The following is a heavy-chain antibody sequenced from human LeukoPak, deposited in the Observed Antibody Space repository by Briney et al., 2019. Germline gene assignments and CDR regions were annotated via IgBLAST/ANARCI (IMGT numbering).Heavy chain of an antibody. Sequence: GGSLRLSCAASGFTFSSYAMHWVRQAPGKGLEWVAVISYDGSNKYYADSVKGRFTISRDNSKNTLYLQMNSLRADDTAVYYCARAWIQLWLEGSWLGYWGQGTLVTVSS. V-gene: IGHV3-30*04. CDR3: ARAWIQLWLEGSWLGY. CDR1: GFTFSSYA. CDR2: ISYDGSNK. D-gene: IGHD5-18*01. J-gene: IGHJ4*02.